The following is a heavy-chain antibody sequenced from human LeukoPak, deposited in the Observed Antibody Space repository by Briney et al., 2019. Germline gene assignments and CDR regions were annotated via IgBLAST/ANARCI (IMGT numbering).Heavy chain of an antibody. CDR3: ASQEASTVIGAFDI. Sequence: SETLSLTCTVSGGSISSYYWSWIRQPPGKGLEWIGYIYYSGSTYYNPSLKSRVTISVDTSKNQFSLKLSTVTAADTAVYYCASQEASTVIGAFDIWGQGTMVTVSS. D-gene: IGHD4-17*01. CDR2: IYYSGST. V-gene: IGHV4-59*06. CDR1: GGSISSYY. J-gene: IGHJ3*02.